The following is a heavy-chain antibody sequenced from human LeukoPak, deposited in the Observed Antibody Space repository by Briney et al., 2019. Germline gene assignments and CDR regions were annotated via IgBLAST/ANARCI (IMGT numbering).Heavy chain of an antibody. Sequence: ASVKVSCKASGYTFTGYYMHWVRQAPGQGLEWMGWISAYNGNTNYAQKLQGRVTMTTDTSTSTAYMELRSLRSDDTAVYYCARGELGNFDYWGQGTLVTVSS. V-gene: IGHV1-18*04. CDR2: ISAYNGNT. J-gene: IGHJ4*02. CDR3: ARGELGNFDY. D-gene: IGHD7-27*01. CDR1: GYTFTGYY.